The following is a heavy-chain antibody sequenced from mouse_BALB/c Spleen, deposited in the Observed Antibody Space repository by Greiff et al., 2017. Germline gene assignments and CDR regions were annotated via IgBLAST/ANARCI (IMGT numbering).Heavy chain of an antibody. CDR1: GYAFTNYW. CDR3: ARWYYYSTLY. J-gene: IGHJ2*01. Sequence: QVQLKESGAELVRPGTSVKISCKASGYAFTNYWLGWVKQRPGHGLEWIGDIYPGSGNTYYNEKFKGKATLTADKSSSTAYMQLRSLTSEDSAVYFCARWYYYSTLYWGQGTTLTVSS. CDR2: IYPGSGNT. D-gene: IGHD1-1*01. V-gene: IGHV1-63*01.